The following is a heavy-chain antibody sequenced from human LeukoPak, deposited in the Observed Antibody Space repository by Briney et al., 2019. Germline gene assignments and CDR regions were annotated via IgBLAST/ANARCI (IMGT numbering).Heavy chain of an antibody. Sequence: ASVTVSCKASGYTFISYGISWVRQAPGQGLEWMGWISGYNGNTNYAQNLQGRVTMTTDTSTSTAYMELRSLRPDDTAVYYCARGLGVVTAQSEQPKPRYFDLWGRGTQVTVSS. J-gene: IGHJ2*01. CDR2: ISGYNGNT. CDR3: ARGLGVVTAQSEQPKPRYFDL. CDR1: GYTFISYG. D-gene: IGHD2-21*02. V-gene: IGHV1-18*01.